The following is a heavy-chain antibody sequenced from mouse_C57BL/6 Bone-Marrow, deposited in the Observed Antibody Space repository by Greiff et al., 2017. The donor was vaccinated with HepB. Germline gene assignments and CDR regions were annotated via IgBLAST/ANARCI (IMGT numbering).Heavy chain of an antibody. V-gene: IGHV1-81*01. D-gene: IGHD4-1*01. CDR2: IYPRSGNT. Sequence: QVQLQQSGAELARPGASVKLSCKASGYTFTSYGISWVKQRTGQGLEWIGEIYPRSGNTYYNEKFKGKATLTADKSSSTAYMELRSLTSEDSAVYFCARRTGTGGFADWGQGTLVTVSA. CDR3: ARRTGTGGFAD. CDR1: GYTFTSYG. J-gene: IGHJ3*01.